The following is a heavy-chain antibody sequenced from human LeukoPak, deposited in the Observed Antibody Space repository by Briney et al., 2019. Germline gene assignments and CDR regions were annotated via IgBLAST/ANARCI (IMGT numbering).Heavy chain of an antibody. Sequence: GGSLRLSCAASGFTFSSYSMQWVRQAPGKGLEWVSYISSSGSTIYYADSVKGRFTISRDNSKNTLYLQMNSLRAEDTAVYYCAKDPDGSGEIDYWGQGTLVTVSS. J-gene: IGHJ4*02. V-gene: IGHV3-48*01. CDR2: ISSSGSTI. CDR1: GFTFSSYS. CDR3: AKDPDGSGEIDY. D-gene: IGHD3-10*01.